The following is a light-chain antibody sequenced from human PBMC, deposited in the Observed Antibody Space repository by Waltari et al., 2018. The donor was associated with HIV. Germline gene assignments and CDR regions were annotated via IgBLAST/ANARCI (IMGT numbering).Light chain of an antibody. V-gene: IGKV3-11*01. J-gene: IGKJ3*01. CDR2: DAS. CDR1: QNVGNY. Sequence: EIVLTQSPVTLYLSPGEKATLSCRASQNVGNYLAWYQQRHGQAPRLLIYDASRTATDTPGRVSGSGSGTDFTLTISRLEPEDFAVYYCQQRGSWPLSFGPGTRV. CDR3: QQRGSWPLS.